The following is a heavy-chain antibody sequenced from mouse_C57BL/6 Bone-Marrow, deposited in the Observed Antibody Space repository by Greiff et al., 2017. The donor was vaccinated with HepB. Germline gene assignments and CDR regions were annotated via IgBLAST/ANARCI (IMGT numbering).Heavy chain of an antibody. Sequence: EVQVVESGGDLVKPGGSLKLSCAASGFTFSSYGMSWVRQTPDKRLEWVATISSGGSYTYYPDSVKGRFTISRDKAKNTLYLQMSSLKSEDTAMYCCARRYGNPFAYWGQGTLVTVSA. V-gene: IGHV5-6*01. CDR3: ARRYGNPFAY. D-gene: IGHD2-10*02. CDR2: ISSGGSYT. J-gene: IGHJ3*01. CDR1: GFTFSSYG.